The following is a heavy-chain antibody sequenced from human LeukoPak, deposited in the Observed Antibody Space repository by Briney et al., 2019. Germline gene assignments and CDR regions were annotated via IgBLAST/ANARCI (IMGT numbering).Heavy chain of an antibody. CDR3: AKDLDVFWHYFES. D-gene: IGHD3-16*01. V-gene: IGHV3-23*01. Sequence: GRSLRLSSVPARPIFRMFATSWDRPAPEKGLEWVSAISDTGGSTYYADSVKGRLTIPRDNPKNTLYRQMDSLSGEDTAVYHCAKDLDVFWHYFESWGEEPVVIVP. CDR2: ISDTGGST. CDR1: RPIFRMFA. J-gene: IGHJ4*02.